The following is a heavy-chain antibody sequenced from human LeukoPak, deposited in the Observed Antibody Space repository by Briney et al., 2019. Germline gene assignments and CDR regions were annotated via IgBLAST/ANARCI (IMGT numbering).Heavy chain of an antibody. Sequence: PSETLSLTCTVSGGSISSYYWSWIRQPPGKGLEWIGYIYYSGSTNYNPSLKSRVTISVDTSKNQFSLKLSSATAADTAVYYCARVQCGGDCHYYYYYMDVWGKGTTVTVSS. D-gene: IGHD2-21*02. V-gene: IGHV4-59*01. CDR2: IYYSGST. CDR3: ARVQCGGDCHYYYYYMDV. J-gene: IGHJ6*03. CDR1: GGSISSYY.